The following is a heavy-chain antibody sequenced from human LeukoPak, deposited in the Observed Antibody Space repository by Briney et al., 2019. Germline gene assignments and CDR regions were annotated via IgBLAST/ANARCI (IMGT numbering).Heavy chain of an antibody. CDR3: ARGPLGSSGRVY. Sequence: PSETLSLTCAVYGGSLSGYYWSWIRQPPGKGLEWIGEINHSGSTNYNPSLKSRVTISVDTSKNQFSLKLSSVTAADTAVYYCARGPLGSSGRVYWGQGTLVTVSS. V-gene: IGHV4-34*01. J-gene: IGHJ4*02. D-gene: IGHD6-6*01. CDR1: GGSLSGYY. CDR2: INHSGST.